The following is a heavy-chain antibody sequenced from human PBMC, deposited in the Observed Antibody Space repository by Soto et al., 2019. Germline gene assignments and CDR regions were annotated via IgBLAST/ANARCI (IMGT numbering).Heavy chain of an antibody. CDR3: AKDLGYTLLGPNYGMDV. CDR2: ISGSGGST. V-gene: IGHV3-23*01. CDR1: GFTFSSYA. Sequence: GGSLRLSCAASGFTFSSYAMSWVRQAPGKGLEWVSAISGSGGSTYYADSVKGRFTISRDNSKNTLYLQMNSLRAEDTAVYYCAKDLGYTLLGPNYGMDVWGQGTTVTVSS. J-gene: IGHJ6*02. D-gene: IGHD6-13*01.